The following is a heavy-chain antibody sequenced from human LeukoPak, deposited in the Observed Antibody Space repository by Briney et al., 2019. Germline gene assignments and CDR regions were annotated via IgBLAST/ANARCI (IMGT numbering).Heavy chain of an antibody. CDR2: IWYDGSNK. J-gene: IGHJ6*02. CDR1: GFTFSSYG. CDR3: ARDLPGMDV. V-gene: IGHV3-33*01. Sequence: PGGSLRLSCAASGFTFSSYGMHWVRQAPGKGLEWVAFIWYDGSNKYYADSVKGRFTISRDNSKNTLYLQMNSLRAEDTAVYYCARDLPGMDVWGQGTTVTVSS.